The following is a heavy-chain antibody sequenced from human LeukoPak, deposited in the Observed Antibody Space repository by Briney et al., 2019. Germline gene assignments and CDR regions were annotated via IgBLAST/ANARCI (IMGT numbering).Heavy chain of an antibody. Sequence: PSETLSLTCAVYGGSFSGYYWSWIRQPPGKGLEWIGEISHSGSTNYNPSLKSRVTISVDTSKNQFSLKLSSVTAADTAVYYCARGGRPNYVWGSYRYSYYFDYWGQGTLVTVSS. CDR2: ISHSGST. V-gene: IGHV4-34*01. CDR3: ARGGRPNYVWGSYRYSYYFDY. J-gene: IGHJ4*02. CDR1: GGSFSGYY. D-gene: IGHD3-16*02.